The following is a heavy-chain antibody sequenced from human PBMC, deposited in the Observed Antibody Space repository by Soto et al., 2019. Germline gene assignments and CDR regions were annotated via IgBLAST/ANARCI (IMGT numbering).Heavy chain of an antibody. CDR1: GSTFTNYA. CDR2: ISSTGGST. J-gene: IGHJ4*02. Sequence: GGSLRLSCSASGSTFTNYAIHWIRQAPGKGLEYVSAISSTGGSTYYADSVKGRFTISRDNSKNTVYLQMSSPRSEDSAVYYCVARYCSSTTCYQVDYWGQGTLVTVSS. CDR3: VARYCSSTTCYQVDY. V-gene: IGHV3-64D*06. D-gene: IGHD2-2*01.